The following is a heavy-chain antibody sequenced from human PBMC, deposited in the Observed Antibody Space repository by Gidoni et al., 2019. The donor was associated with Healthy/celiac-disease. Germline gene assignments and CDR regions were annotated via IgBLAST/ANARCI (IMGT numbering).Heavy chain of an antibody. V-gene: IGHV4-34*01. J-gene: IGHJ4*02. Sequence: QVQLQQWGAGLLKPSETLSLTCAVYGGSFSGYYWSWIRQPPGKGLEWIGEINHSGSTNYNPSLKSRVTISVDTSKNQFSLKLSSVTAADTAVYYCARGLFWSGTAMGNIWGQGTLVTVSS. CDR3: ARGLFWSGTAMGNI. CDR2: INHSGST. D-gene: IGHD5-18*01. CDR1: GGSFSGYY.